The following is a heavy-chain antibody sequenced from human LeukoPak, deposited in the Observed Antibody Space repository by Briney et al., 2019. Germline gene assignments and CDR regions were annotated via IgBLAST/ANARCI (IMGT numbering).Heavy chain of an antibody. CDR3: ARVIGSSWPYYYYYYMDV. J-gene: IGHJ6*03. CDR1: GGSISSYY. V-gene: IGHV4-59*01. D-gene: IGHD6-13*01. Sequence: PSETLSLTCTVSGGSISSYYWSWIREPPGKGLEWIGYIYYSGSTNYNPPLKSRVTISVDTSKNQFSLKLSSVTAADTAVYYCARVIGSSWPYYYYYYMDVWGKGTTVTISS. CDR2: IYYSGST.